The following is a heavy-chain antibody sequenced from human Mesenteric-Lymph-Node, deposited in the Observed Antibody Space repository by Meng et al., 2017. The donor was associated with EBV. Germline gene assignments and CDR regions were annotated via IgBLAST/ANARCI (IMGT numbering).Heavy chain of an antibody. CDR1: GGSFSGSY. CDR3: ARGKTVGRSPWFDP. D-gene: IGHD4-11*01. Sequence: QVHLHLWGVGLLQLSETLSLTCAVDGGSFSGSYWTWIRQSPGKGLEWIGESNQSGSTSYNPSLKSRVTISVDTSQNQFSLKLSSVTAADTAVYYCARGKTVGRSPWFDPWGQGTLVTVSS. J-gene: IGHJ5*02. CDR2: SNQSGST. V-gene: IGHV4-34*01.